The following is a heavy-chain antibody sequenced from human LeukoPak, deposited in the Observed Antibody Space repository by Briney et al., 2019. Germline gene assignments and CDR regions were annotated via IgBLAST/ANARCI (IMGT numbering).Heavy chain of an antibody. CDR2: MNPNSGFA. Sequence: ASVKVSCKASGYTFTSYHINWVRQATGQGLEWMGWMNPNSGFADYAQKFQGRLTMTRNTSINTAYMELGSLGSEDTAVYYCARGRPMIGWGQGTLVTVSS. D-gene: IGHD3-22*01. CDR3: ARGRPMIG. J-gene: IGHJ4*02. CDR1: GYTFTSYH. V-gene: IGHV1-8*01.